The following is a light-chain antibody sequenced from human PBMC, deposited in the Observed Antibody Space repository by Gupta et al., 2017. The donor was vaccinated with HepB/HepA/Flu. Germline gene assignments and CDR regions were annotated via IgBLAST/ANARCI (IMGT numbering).Light chain of an antibody. CDR2: SNN. V-gene: IGLV1-44*01. CDR3: AAWDDSRNGRV. Sequence: QSVLTQPPSASGTPGQRVTISCSGSSSNIGSNTVNWYQPRPGTAPKLLIYSNNQRPSGVPGRFSGSKYGTSAAVAISGLQAEDEADYYCAAWDDSRNGRVFGGGTKLTVL. J-gene: IGLJ3*02. CDR1: SSNIGSNT.